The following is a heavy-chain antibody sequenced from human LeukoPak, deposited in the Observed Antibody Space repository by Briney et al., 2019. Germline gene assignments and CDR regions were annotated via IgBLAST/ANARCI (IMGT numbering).Heavy chain of an antibody. D-gene: IGHD6-19*01. CDR3: ATTSVAASSAWYFDL. V-gene: IGHV3-23*01. J-gene: IGHJ2*01. Sequence: GGSLRLSCAASGFTFSSYSMSWVRQAPGKGLEWVSAISGSGGSTYYAHSVKGRFTISRDNSKNTLYLQLNSLRAEDTAVYYCATTSVAASSAWYFDLWGRGTLVTVSS. CDR2: ISGSGGST. CDR1: GFTFSSYS.